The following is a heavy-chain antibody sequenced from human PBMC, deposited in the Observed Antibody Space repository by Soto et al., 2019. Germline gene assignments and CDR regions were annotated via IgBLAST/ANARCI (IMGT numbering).Heavy chain of an antibody. D-gene: IGHD6-6*01. V-gene: IGHV1-69*06. Sequence: SVKVSCKASGGTFSSYAISWVRQAPGQGLEWMGGIIPIFGTANYAQKFQGRVTITADKSTSTAYMELSSLRSEDTAVYYCATCPSIAAQFDYWGQGTLVTVSS. J-gene: IGHJ4*02. CDR3: ATCPSIAAQFDY. CDR2: IIPIFGTA. CDR1: GGTFSSYA.